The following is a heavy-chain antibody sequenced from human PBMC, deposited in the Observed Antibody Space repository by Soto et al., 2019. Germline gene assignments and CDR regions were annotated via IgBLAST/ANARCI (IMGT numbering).Heavy chain of an antibody. CDR1: GGTFSSYA. CDR2: IIPIFGTA. J-gene: IGHJ3*02. CDR3: ARGHNYDYVRRSYRSHDAFDI. D-gene: IGHD3-16*02. V-gene: IGHV1-69*13. Sequence: ASVKVSCKASGGTFSSYAISWVRQAPGQGLEWMGGIIPIFGTANYAQKFQGRVTITADESTSTDYMELSSLRSEDTAVYYCARGHNYDYVRRSYRSHDAFDIWGQGTMVTVSS.